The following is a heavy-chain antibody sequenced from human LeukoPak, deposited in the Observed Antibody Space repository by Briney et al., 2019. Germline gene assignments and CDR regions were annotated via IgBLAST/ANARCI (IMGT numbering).Heavy chain of an antibody. D-gene: IGHD6-6*01. V-gene: IGHV4-4*07. CDR2: IYSSGST. J-gene: IGHJ4*02. Sequence: SETLSLTCTVSGGSISSYYWSWIRPPAGKGLEWIGRIYSSGSTDYNPSLQSRVTMSVDTSKNQFSLKLDSVTAADTAVYYCAREGRSSSSGYWGQGTLVTVSS. CDR1: GGSISSYY. CDR3: AREGRSSSSGY.